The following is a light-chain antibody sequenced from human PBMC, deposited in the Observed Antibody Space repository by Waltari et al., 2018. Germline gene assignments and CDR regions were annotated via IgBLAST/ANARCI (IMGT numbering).Light chain of an antibody. CDR1: QSLLHMNGYNY. CDR3: MQALQTPPWT. Sequence: IVMTQSPLSLPVTPGEPASISCRSSQSLLHMNGYNYLNWYLQKPGQSPQLLIYLSSNRASGVPDRFSGSGSGTDFTLKISRVEAEDVGVYYCMQALQTPPWTFGQGTKVEIK. V-gene: IGKV2-28*01. CDR2: LSS. J-gene: IGKJ1*01.